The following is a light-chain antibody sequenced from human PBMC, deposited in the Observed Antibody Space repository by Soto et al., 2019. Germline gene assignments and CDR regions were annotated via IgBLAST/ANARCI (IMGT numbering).Light chain of an antibody. CDR3: SSYAGSNNLV. CDR2: EVS. V-gene: IGLV2-8*01. J-gene: IGLJ2*01. Sequence: QSVLTQPPSASGSPGQSVTISCTGTSSDVGGYNSVSWYQQHPGKAPKLMIYEVSKRPSGVPDRFSGSKSGNTASLTVSGLQAEDEAAYYRSSYAGSNNLVFGGGTTLTVL. CDR1: SSDVGGYNS.